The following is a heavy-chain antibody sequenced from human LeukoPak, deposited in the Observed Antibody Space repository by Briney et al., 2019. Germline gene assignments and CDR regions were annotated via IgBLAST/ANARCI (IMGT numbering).Heavy chain of an antibody. CDR1: GFTFSSYE. D-gene: IGHD3-10*01. Sequence: GGSLRLSCAASGFTFSSYEMNWVRQAPGKGLEWVSYISSSGSTIYYADSVKGRFTISRDNAKNSLYLQMNSLRAEDTAVHYCAREGGTYGSGVDYWGQGTLVTVS. J-gene: IGHJ4*02. CDR2: ISSSGSTI. V-gene: IGHV3-48*03. CDR3: AREGGTYGSGVDY.